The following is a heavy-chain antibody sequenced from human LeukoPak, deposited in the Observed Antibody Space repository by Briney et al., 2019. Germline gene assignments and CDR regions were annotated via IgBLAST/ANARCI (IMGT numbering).Heavy chain of an antibody. CDR3: ARALPFGGYFDY. V-gene: IGHV3-66*02. CDR1: GFSVSSNY. D-gene: IGHD3-10*01. Sequence: GGSLRLSCAASGFSVSSNYMSWVRQAPGKGLAWVSVIYGGGTTYYADSVKGRFTISRDNSKNTLYLQLNSLRAEDTAVYYCARALPFGGYFDYWGQGTLVTVSS. J-gene: IGHJ4*02. CDR2: IYGGGTT.